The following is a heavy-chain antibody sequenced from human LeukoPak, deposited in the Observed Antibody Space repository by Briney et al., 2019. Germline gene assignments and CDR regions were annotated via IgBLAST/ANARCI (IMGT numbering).Heavy chain of an antibody. CDR2: IYPGDSDT. V-gene: IGHV5-51*01. CDR1: GYSFTSYW. CDR3: ARSHKQYYDFWSGYPRI. J-gene: IGHJ3*02. Sequence: GESLKISCKGSGYSFTSYWIGWVRQMPGKGLEWMGIIYPGDSDTRYSPSFQGQVTISADKSISTAYLQWSSLKASDTAMYYCARSHKQYYDFWSGYPRIWDQGTMVTVSS. D-gene: IGHD3-3*01.